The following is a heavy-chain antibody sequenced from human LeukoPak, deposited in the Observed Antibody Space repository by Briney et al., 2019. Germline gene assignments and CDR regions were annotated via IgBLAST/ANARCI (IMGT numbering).Heavy chain of an antibody. V-gene: IGHV3-30*02. CDR2: IWYDGSNK. CDR1: GFTFSSYG. CDR3: AKDGYCSGGSCYLWAWATGGKEYYFDY. D-gene: IGHD2-15*01. Sequence: PGGSLRLSCAASGFTFSSYGMHWVRQAPGKGLEWVAFIWYDGSNKYYADSVKGRFTISRDNSKNTLYLQMNSLRAEDTAVYYCAKDGYCSGGSCYLWAWATGGKEYYFDYWGQGTLVTVSS. J-gene: IGHJ4*02.